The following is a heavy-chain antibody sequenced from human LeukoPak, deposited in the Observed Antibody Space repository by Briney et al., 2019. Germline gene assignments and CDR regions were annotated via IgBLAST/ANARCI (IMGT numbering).Heavy chain of an antibody. J-gene: IGHJ4*02. CDR1: GYTFTSYG. D-gene: IGHD1-26*01. CDR3: ALALLTWELAPFDY. CDR2: ISAYNGNT. Sequence: GASVKVSCKASGYTFTSYGISWVRQAPGQGLEWMGWISAYNGNTNYAQKLQGRVTMTTDTSTSTAYMELRSLRSDDTAVYYCALALLTWELAPFDYWGQGTLVTVSS. V-gene: IGHV1-18*01.